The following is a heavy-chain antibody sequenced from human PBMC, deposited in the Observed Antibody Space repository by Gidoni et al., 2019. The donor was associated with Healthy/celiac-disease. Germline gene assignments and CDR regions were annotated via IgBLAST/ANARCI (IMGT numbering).Heavy chain of an antibody. Sequence: QVQLQQWGAGLLKPSETLSLTCAVYGGSFSDYYWSWIRQPPGKGLEWIGEINHSGSTSYNPSLKSRVTISVDTSKSQFSLRLSSVTAADTAVYYCASWVTTVRRNDAFDIWGHGTMVTVSS. CDR3: ASWVTTVRRNDAFDI. D-gene: IGHD4-4*01. V-gene: IGHV4-34*01. CDR2: INHSGST. J-gene: IGHJ3*02. CDR1: GGSFSDYY.